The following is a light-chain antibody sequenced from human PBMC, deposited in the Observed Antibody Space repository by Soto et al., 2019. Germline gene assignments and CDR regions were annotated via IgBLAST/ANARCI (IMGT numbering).Light chain of an antibody. V-gene: IGKV3-11*01. CDR3: QQRNNWPRII. J-gene: IGKJ5*01. Sequence: EIVLTQFPATLSLFPGETATLSCRASQTVGTYLAWYQQKPGQAPRLLISDASNRATGVPTRFSGSGSGTDFTLTISSLEPEDFAVYFCQQRNNWPRIIFGQGTRLEIK. CDR1: QTVGTY. CDR2: DAS.